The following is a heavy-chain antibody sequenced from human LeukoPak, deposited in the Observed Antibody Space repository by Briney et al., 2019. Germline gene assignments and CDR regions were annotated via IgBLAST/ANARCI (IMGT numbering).Heavy chain of an antibody. CDR3: ARGYCGGDCSVDY. V-gene: IGHV3-7*01. J-gene: IGHJ4*02. CDR2: TKEDGSEK. Sequence: GGSLRLSCEASGFTFSIYWMSWVRQAPGKGLEWVANTKEDGSEKDYVDSVKGRFIISRDNVKNSLYLQMNSLRPEDTAMYYCARGYCGGDCSVDYWGQGTLVTVSS. CDR1: GFTFSIYW. D-gene: IGHD2-21*02.